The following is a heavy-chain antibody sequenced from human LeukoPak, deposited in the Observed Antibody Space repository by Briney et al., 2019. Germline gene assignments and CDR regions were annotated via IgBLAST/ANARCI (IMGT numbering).Heavy chain of an antibody. CDR1: GFTFTNYV. J-gene: IGHJ3*02. D-gene: IGHD6-19*01. CDR3: ARRGGSRGWGAFDI. Sequence: GESLRLSCAASGFTFTNYVMNWVRQAPGKGLEWVSSITGTADKTYDADSVKGRFTISRDDSKNTLSLQMSSLRVEDTAIYYCARRGGSRGWGAFDIWVQGTIVTVSS. CDR2: ITGTADKT. V-gene: IGHV3-23*01.